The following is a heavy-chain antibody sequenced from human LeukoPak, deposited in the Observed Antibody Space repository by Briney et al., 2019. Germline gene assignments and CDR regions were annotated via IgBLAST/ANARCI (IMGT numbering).Heavy chain of an antibody. V-gene: IGHV3-53*05. Sequence: GGSLRLSCAASGFTFSSSYMSWVRQAPGKGLEGVSVIYAGGTTYYPDSVKGRFTISRDNSKNTLYLQMDSLRSEDTAVYYCATNGYSGTYNRYFDSWGQGTLVTVSS. D-gene: IGHD1-26*01. CDR3: ATNGYSGTYNRYFDS. CDR2: IYAGGTT. CDR1: GFTFSSSY. J-gene: IGHJ4*02.